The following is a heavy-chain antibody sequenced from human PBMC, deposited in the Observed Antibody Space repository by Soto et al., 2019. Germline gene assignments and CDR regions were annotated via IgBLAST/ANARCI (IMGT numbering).Heavy chain of an antibody. V-gene: IGHV4-39*01. J-gene: IGHJ4*02. CDR1: GGSISSSSYY. Sequence: QLQLQESGPGLVKPSENLSLTCTVSGGSISSSSYYWGWIRQPPGKGLEWIGSIYYSGSTYYNPSLKSRVTISVDTSKNQFSLKLSSVTAADTAVYYCARPSCSGGSCYEFDYWGKGTLVTVSS. D-gene: IGHD2-15*01. CDR2: IYYSGST. CDR3: ARPSCSGGSCYEFDY.